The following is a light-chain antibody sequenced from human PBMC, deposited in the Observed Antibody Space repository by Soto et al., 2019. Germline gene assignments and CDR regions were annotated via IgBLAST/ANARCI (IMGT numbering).Light chain of an antibody. CDR2: WAS. J-gene: IGKJ4*01. Sequence: DIVMTQSPDSLAVSLGERATINCKSSQSLLFSSNNKNYLAWYQQKPGQPPKLLIYWASTRKSGVPDRFSGSGSGTDFTLTISSLQAEDVAVYYCQQYYSTPLTFGGGTKVDIK. V-gene: IGKV4-1*01. CDR1: QSLLFSSNNKNY. CDR3: QQYYSTPLT.